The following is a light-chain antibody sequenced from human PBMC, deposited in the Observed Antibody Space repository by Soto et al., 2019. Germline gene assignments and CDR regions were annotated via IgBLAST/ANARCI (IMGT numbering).Light chain of an antibody. CDR2: ATS. V-gene: IGKV3-15*01. J-gene: IGKJ4*01. Sequence: EIVVTQSPATLSVSPGERATLSCRASQSVGNNFAWYQQKPGQAPRLLIFATSTRATGVPARFSGSGSGIEFTLNISSLQSEDFAVYYCQQYGDWPLTFGGGAKVEIE. CDR1: QSVGNN. CDR3: QQYGDWPLT.